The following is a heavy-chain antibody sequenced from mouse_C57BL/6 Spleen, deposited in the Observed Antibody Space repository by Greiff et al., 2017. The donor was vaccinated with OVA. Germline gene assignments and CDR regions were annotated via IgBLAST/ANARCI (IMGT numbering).Heavy chain of an antibody. CDR2: IYPRSGNT. V-gene: IGHV1-81*01. Sequence: QVQLQQSGAELARPGASVKLSCKASGYTFTSYGISWVKQRTGQGLEWIGEIYPRSGNTYYNEKFKGKATLTADKSSSTAYMELRSLTSEDSAVYFCARWDPTGDWYFDVWGTGTTVTVSS. D-gene: IGHD4-1*02. J-gene: IGHJ1*03. CDR3: ARWDPTGDWYFDV. CDR1: GYTFTSYG.